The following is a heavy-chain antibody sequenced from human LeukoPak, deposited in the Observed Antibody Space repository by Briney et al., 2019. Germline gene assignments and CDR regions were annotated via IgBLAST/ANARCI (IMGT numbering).Heavy chain of an antibody. D-gene: IGHD3-22*01. CDR3: ARDQGYDSSGYYQGLVDY. CDR1: GGSFSGYY. CDR2: IYHSGGT. J-gene: IGHJ4*02. V-gene: IGHV4-34*01. Sequence: SETLSLTCAVYGGSFSGYYWSWIRQPPGKGLEWIGSIYHSGGTYYNPSLKSRVTISVDTSKNQFSLKLSSVTAADTAVYYCARDQGYDSSGYYQGLVDYWGQGTLVTVSS.